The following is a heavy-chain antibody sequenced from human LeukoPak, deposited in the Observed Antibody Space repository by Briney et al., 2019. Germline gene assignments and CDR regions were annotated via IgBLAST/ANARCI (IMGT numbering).Heavy chain of an antibody. V-gene: IGHV3-30-3*01. CDR3: AVVMTTVTTFDY. J-gene: IGHJ4*02. CDR2: ISYDATNK. D-gene: IGHD4-17*01. CDR1: AFTFSSYA. Sequence: GGSLRLSCAPSAFTFSSYAMHWVRQAPGNGLEWVAVISYDATNKYYADSVKGRFTISRDNSKNTLYLQMNSLRAEDTAVYYCAVVMTTVTTFDYWGQGTLVTVSS.